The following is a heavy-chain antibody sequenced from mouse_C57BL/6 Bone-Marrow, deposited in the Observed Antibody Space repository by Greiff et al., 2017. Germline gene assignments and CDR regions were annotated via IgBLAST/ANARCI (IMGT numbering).Heavy chain of an antibody. CDR3: ARRRNSNYFWYFDV. CDR1: GYSFTGYY. J-gene: IGHJ1*03. CDR2: INPSTGGT. V-gene: IGHV1-42*01. Sequence: VQLQQSGPELVKPGASVKISCKASGYSFTGYYMNWVKQSPEKSLEWIGEINPSTGGTTYNQKFKAKATLTVDKSSSTAYMQLNSLTSEDSAVYYCARRRNSNYFWYFDVWGTGTTVTVSS. D-gene: IGHD2-5*01.